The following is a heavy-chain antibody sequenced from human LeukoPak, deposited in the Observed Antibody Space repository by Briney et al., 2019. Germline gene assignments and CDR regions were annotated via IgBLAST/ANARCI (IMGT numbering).Heavy chain of an antibody. CDR1: GFTFSSYS. Sequence: GGSLRLSCAASGFTFSSYSMNWVRQAPGKGLVWVSLIKSDGRSTMYADSVKGRFTIPRDNAKNTLYLQMNSLRVEDTAVYYCARDRYYIMDVWGQGTTVTVSS. J-gene: IGHJ6*02. CDR3: ARDRYYIMDV. CDR2: IKSDGRST. V-gene: IGHV3-74*03.